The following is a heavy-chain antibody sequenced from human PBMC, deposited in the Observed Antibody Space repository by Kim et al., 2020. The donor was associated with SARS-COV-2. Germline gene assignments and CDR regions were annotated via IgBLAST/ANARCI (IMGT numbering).Heavy chain of an antibody. CDR2: IYYSGST. CDR1: GGSISSSSYY. J-gene: IGHJ4*02. D-gene: IGHD3-22*01. V-gene: IGHV4-39*01. CDR3: ARRPLGEWLLLAYFDY. Sequence: SETLSLTCTVSGGSISSSSYYWGWIRQPPGKGLEWIGNIYYSGSTYYNPPLKSRVTISVDTSKNQFSLKLSSVTAADTAVYYCARRPLGEWLLLAYFDYWGQGTLVTVSS.